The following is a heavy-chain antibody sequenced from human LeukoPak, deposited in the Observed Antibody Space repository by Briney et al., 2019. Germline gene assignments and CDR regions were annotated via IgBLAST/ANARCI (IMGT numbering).Heavy chain of an antibody. Sequence: SETLSLTCTVSDGSISNRVYYWGWIRQPPGKGLEWIGEINHSGSTNYNPSLKSRVTISVDTSKNQFSLKLSSVTAADTAVYYCAGLVGRYSSGLYYYYFDYWGQGTLVTVSS. D-gene: IGHD3-22*01. CDR3: AGLVGRYSSGLYYYYFDY. CDR1: DGSISNRVYY. CDR2: INHSGST. J-gene: IGHJ4*02. V-gene: IGHV4-39*07.